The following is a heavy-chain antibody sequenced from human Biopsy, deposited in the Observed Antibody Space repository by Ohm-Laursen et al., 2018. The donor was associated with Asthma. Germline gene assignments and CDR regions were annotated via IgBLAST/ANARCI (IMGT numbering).Heavy chain of an antibody. D-gene: IGHD2-8*01. CDR3: ARDLSGYCTSSACYGFDS. Sequence: GSLRLSCTASGFTFRDYYMTWIRQAPGKGLEWVAYISSRGSNIFYADSVKGRFTISRDNAKKSLFLEMNSLTVEDTAVYYCARDLSGYCTSSACYGFDSWGQGTLVTVSS. J-gene: IGHJ5*01. V-gene: IGHV3-11*01. CDR2: ISSRGSNI. CDR1: GFTFRDYY.